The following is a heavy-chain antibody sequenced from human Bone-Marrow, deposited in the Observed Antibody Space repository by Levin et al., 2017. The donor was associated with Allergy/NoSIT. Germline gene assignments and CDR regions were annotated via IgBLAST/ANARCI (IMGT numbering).Heavy chain of an antibody. J-gene: IGHJ5*02. V-gene: IGHV1-2*04. CDR3: ARDHIGIRSGYPTHGFDP. D-gene: IGHD3-22*01. Sequence: GASVKVSCKASGYTFTGYYMHWVRQAPGQGLEWMGWINPNSGGTNYAQKFQGWVTMTRDTSISTAYMELSRLRSDDTAVYYCARDHIGIRSGYPTHGFDPWGQGTLVTVSS. CDR1: GYTFTGYY. CDR2: INPNSGGT.